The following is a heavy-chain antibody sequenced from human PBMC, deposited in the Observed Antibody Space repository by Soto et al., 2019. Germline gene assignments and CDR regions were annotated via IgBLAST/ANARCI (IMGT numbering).Heavy chain of an antibody. CDR1: GFTFSSYG. Sequence: QVQLVESGGGVVQPGRSLRLSCAASGFTFSSYGMHWVRQAPDKGLEWVAVIWYDGSNKYYADSVKGRFTISRDNSKNTLYLQMNSLRAEDTAVYYCAREAFQEPFFDYWGQGTLVTVSS. CDR3: AREAFQEPFFDY. J-gene: IGHJ4*02. V-gene: IGHV3-33*01. CDR2: IWYDGSNK. D-gene: IGHD1-26*01.